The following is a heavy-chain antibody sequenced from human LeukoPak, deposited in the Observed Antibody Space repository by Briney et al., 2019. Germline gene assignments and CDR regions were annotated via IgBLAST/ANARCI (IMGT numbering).Heavy chain of an antibody. V-gene: IGHV3-7*01. CDR1: GFTFSMYW. D-gene: IGHD6-13*01. J-gene: IGHJ4*02. CDR2: INEGGSRE. Sequence: PGGSLRLSCEVSGFTFSMYWMTWVRQAPGKGLEWVANINEGGSREWYVDSLKGRFTISRDNAKNSLYLQMNSLRAEDTAVYYCARGGYSSSWYISRDYWGQGTLVTVSS. CDR3: ARGGYSSSWYISRDY.